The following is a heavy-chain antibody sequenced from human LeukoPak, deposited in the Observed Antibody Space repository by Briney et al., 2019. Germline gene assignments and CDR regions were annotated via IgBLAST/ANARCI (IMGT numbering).Heavy chain of an antibody. CDR1: GGSISSYY. D-gene: IGHD5-12*01. V-gene: IGHV4-59*01. CDR2: IYYSGST. J-gene: IGHJ4*02. Sequence: SETLSLTCTVSGGSISSYYWSWIRQPPGKGLEWIGYIYYSGSTNYNPSLKSRVTISVDTSKNQFSLKLSSVTAADTAVYYCARGGYRSDYWGQGTQVTVSS. CDR3: ARGGYRSDY.